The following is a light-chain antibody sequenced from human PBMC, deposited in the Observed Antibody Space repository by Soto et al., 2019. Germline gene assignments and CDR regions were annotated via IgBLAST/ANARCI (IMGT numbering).Light chain of an antibody. CDR3: CSYAGSTTLYV. J-gene: IGLJ1*01. CDR1: SSDVGSYSL. CDR2: EVS. V-gene: IGLV2-23*02. Sequence: QSVLTQPASVYGSPGQSITISCTGTSSDVGSYSLVSWYQQHPGKAPKLMIYEVSKRPSGVSNRFSASKSGNTASLTISGLQAEDEADYYCCSYAGSTTLYVFGSGTKVTVL.